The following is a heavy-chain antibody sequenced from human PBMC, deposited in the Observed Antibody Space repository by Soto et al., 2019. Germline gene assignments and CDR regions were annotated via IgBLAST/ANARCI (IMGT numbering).Heavy chain of an antibody. Sequence: XSVKVSFNASGYTFTSYSISWVRQAPGQGLEWMGWISAYNGNTYHARKLQGRVTMTTDTSTSTAYMELRSLRSDDTAVYYCARDVGYGLIDYWGQGTLVTVSS. CDR3: ARDVGYGLIDY. CDR2: ISAYNGNT. V-gene: IGHV1-18*01. D-gene: IGHD5-18*01. CDR1: GYTFTSYS. J-gene: IGHJ4*02.